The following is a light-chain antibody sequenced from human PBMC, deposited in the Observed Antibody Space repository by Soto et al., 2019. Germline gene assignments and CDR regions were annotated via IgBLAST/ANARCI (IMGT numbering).Light chain of an antibody. CDR1: SSDVGGYNY. V-gene: IGLV2-14*01. CDR2: GVT. Sequence: QSALTQPASVSGSPGQSITISCTGTSSDVGGYNYVSWYQQHPGIAPKLLIYGVTTRPSGVSTRFSGSKSGNTASLPISGLQAEDQSDYHCSSYTSASTLLYLFGTGTKLTVL. CDR3: SSYTSASTLLYL. J-gene: IGLJ1*01.